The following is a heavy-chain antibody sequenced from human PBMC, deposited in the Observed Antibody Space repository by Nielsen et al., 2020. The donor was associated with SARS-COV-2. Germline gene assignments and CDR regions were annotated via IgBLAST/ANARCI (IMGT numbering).Heavy chain of an antibody. Sequence: SETLSLTCAVYGGSFSGYYWSWIRQPPGKGLEWIGEINHSGSTNYNPSLKSRVTISVDMSKNQFSLKLSSVTAADTAVYYCARDRHDYGDYGMDVWGQGTTVTVSS. CDR1: GGSFSGYY. D-gene: IGHD4-17*01. CDR2: INHSGST. V-gene: IGHV4-34*01. CDR3: ARDRHDYGDYGMDV. J-gene: IGHJ6*02.